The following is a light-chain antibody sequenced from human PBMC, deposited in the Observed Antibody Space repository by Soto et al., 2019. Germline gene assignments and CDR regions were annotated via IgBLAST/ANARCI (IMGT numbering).Light chain of an antibody. J-gene: IGLJ2*01. CDR3: SSYSSANTVI. V-gene: IGLV2-14*01. CDR1: SSDIGGYIY. CDR2: EVS. Sequence: VLTQPASVSASPGQSITISCTGTSSDIGGYIYVSWYQHHPGKAPRLMIYEVSSRPSGVSNRFSGSKSGNTASLTISGLQAEDEAQYYCSSYSSANTVIFGGGTKLTVL.